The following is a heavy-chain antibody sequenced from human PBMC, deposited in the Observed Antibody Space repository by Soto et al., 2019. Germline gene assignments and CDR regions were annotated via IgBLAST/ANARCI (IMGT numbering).Heavy chain of an antibody. Sequence: GASVKVSCKASGGAFSSYTISWVRQAPGQGLEWMGRIIPILGIANYAQKFQGRVTVTADKSTSTAYMELSSLRSEDTAVYYCARVDSSGYHLDYWGQGTLVTVSS. V-gene: IGHV1-69*02. CDR1: GGAFSSYT. J-gene: IGHJ4*02. CDR2: IIPILGIA. CDR3: ARVDSSGYHLDY. D-gene: IGHD3-22*01.